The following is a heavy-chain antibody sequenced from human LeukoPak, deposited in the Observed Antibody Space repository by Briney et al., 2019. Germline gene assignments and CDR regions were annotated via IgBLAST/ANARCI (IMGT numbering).Heavy chain of an antibody. CDR2: MYYSGST. D-gene: IGHD2-15*01. CDR1: GASVSSGSYY. J-gene: IGHJ3*02. Sequence: SETLSLTCSVSGASVSSGSYYWIWIRQPPGKGLEWIGYMYYSGSTNYNPSLKSRVTISVDTSKKQFSLELSSVTAADTAVYYCARETKYCSGGSCYSDGLDIWGQGTMVTVSS. V-gene: IGHV4-61*01. CDR3: ARETKYCSGGSCYSDGLDI.